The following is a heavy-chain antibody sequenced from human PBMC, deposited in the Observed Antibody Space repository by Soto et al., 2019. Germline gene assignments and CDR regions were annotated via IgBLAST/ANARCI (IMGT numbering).Heavy chain of an antibody. CDR3: AKRAKTATTNWGAFDI. D-gene: IGHD1-7*01. Sequence: PVGSLRLSCAASGCTFSTYVMNWVRQAQGKGLEWVSTISYSADKTFYADSVKGRFTISRDNSRDTLFLQMNSLRADDAALYYCAKRAKTATTNWGAFDIWGQGTMVTVSS. J-gene: IGHJ3*02. CDR1: GCTFSTYV. V-gene: IGHV3-23*01. CDR2: ISYSADKT.